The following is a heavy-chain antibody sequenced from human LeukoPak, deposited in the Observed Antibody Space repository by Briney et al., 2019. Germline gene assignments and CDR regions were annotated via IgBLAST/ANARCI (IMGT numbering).Heavy chain of an antibody. D-gene: IGHD6-19*01. V-gene: IGHV3-33*01. CDR2: IWSDGSNK. CDR1: GFTFSSFG. J-gene: IGHJ4*02. CDR3: ARYSSGFLDS. Sequence: GGPLRLSCAASGFTFSSFGMHWVRQAPGKGLEWVAVIWSDGSNKYYADSVKRRFTISRDNSKNTLYLQMNSLRAEDTAVYYCARYSSGFLDSWGEGTLVTVSS.